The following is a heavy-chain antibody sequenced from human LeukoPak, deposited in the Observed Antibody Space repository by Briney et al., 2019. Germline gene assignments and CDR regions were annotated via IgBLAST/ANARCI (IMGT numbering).Heavy chain of an antibody. CDR3: VRGRLLRSTNYFDY. J-gene: IGHJ4*02. Sequence: GGSLILSCAASGLTVNNYQMPSVRRARGRGLGWISCIKEAATSINYADSVCGRFTISTDNAQNSVHLQMNSLRDEDTAVYYCVRGRLLRSTNYFDYWGQGALVTVSS. D-gene: IGHD2-15*01. V-gene: IGHV3-48*03. CDR2: IKEAATSI. CDR1: GLTVNNYQ.